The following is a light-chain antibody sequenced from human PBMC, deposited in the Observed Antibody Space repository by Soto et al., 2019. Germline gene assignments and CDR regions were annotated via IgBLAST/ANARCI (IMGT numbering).Light chain of an antibody. CDR2: EVS. V-gene: IGLV2-14*01. CDR3: SSYGSTSTRYV. J-gene: IGLJ1*01. CDR1: SSDVGGYNY. Sequence: QSALTQPASVSGSPGQSITISCTGTSSDVGGYNYVSWYQQHPGKAPKLMIYEVSNRPSGVSNRFSGSKSGNTASLTISGLQDEEEADYFCSSYGSTSTRYVFGTGTKLTVL.